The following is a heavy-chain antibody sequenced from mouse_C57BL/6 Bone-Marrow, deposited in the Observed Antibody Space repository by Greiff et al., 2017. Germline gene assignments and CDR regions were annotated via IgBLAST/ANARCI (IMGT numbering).Heavy chain of an antibody. Sequence: EVKLVESGPELVKPGASVKIPCKASGYTFTDYNMDWVKQSHGKSLEWIGDINPNNGGTIYNQKFKGKATLTVDKSSSTAYMELRSLTSEDTAVYYCARRGYYGSSSWFAYWGQGTLVTVSA. CDR3: ARRGYYGSSSWFAY. J-gene: IGHJ3*01. CDR1: GYTFTDYN. D-gene: IGHD1-1*01. CDR2: INPNNGGT. V-gene: IGHV1-18*01.